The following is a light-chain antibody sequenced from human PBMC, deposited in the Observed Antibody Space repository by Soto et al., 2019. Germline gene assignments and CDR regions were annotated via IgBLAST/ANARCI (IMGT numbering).Light chain of an antibody. CDR3: QHCDSYWT. CDR1: QSISNY. V-gene: IGKV1-5*03. J-gene: IGKJ1*01. CDR2: KAS. Sequence: DIQLTQSPSTLSASVGDRVTITCRASQSISNYLAWYQQKPGKAPKVLIYKASSLESGVPSRFSVSGSGTEFTLTISSLQPDEFATYYCQHCDSYWTFGKGTKVEIK.